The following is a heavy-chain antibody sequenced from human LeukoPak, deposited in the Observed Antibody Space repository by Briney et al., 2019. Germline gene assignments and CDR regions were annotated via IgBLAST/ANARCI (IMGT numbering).Heavy chain of an antibody. CDR3: ARMRDDILTGYSNGAFDI. Sequence: SDTLSLTCAVSGYSISSSNWWGWIRQPPGKGLEWIGYIYYSGSTYYNPSLKSRVTMSVDTSKNQFSLKLSSVTAVDTAVYYCARMRDDILTGYSNGAFDIWGQGTMVTVSS. V-gene: IGHV4-28*01. J-gene: IGHJ3*02. CDR2: IYYSGST. CDR1: GYSISSSNW. D-gene: IGHD3-9*01.